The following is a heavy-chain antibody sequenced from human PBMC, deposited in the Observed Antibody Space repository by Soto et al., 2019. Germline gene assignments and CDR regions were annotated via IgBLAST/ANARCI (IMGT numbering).Heavy chain of an antibody. CDR3: ARDRYSSGWCTFDI. D-gene: IGHD6-19*01. J-gene: IGHJ3*02. CDR2: TYYRSKWYN. CDR1: GDSVSSNSAA. Sequence: SQTLSITCVISGDSVSSNSAAWNWIRQSPSRGLEWLGRTYYRSKWYNDYAVSVKSRITINPDTSKNQFSLQLNSVTPEDTAVYYCARDRYSSGWCTFDIWGQGTMVTVSS. V-gene: IGHV6-1*01.